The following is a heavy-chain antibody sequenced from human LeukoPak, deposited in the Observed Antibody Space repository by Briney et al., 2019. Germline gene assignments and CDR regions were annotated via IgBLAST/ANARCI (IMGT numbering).Heavy chain of an antibody. CDR1: GFTFGIYA. J-gene: IGHJ6*04. Sequence: GGSLRLSCAASGFTFGIYAMNWVRQAPGKGLEWVSSISSSSSYIYYADSVKGRFTISRDNAKNSLYLQMNSLRAEDTAVYYCSRGTRDSSGYYSPPDVWGKGTTVTVSS. V-gene: IGHV3-21*01. D-gene: IGHD3-22*01. CDR2: ISSSSSYI. CDR3: SRGTRDSSGYYSPPDV.